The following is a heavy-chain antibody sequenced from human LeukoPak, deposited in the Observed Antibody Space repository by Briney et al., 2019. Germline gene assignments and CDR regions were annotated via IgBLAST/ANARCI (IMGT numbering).Heavy chain of an antibody. CDR2: ISGSGSLT. J-gene: IGHJ4*02. CDR1: GFTFSNSY. CDR3: AKGMGAYCDGDCSSRTFDY. D-gene: IGHD2-21*02. Sequence: GGSLRLSCAASGFTFSNSYMSWIRQAPGKGLELVSIISGSGSLTDYADSVRGRFTISRDNSKNTLYLQMNSLTAEDTAIYYCAKGMGAYCDGDCSSRTFDYWGQGTLVAVSS. V-gene: IGHV3-23*01.